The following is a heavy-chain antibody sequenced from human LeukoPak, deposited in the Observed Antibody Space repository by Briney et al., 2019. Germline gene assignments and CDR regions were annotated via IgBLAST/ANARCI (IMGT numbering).Heavy chain of an antibody. CDR2: IRYDGSNK. Sequence: GGSLRLFCAASGFTFSSYGMHWVRQAPGKGLEWVAFIRYDGSNKYYADSVKGRFTISRDNSKNTLYLQMNSLRAEDTAVYYCAREQREGPYYFDYWGQGTLVTVSS. CDR1: GFTFSSYG. V-gene: IGHV3-30*02. D-gene: IGHD1-26*01. CDR3: AREQREGPYYFDY. J-gene: IGHJ4*02.